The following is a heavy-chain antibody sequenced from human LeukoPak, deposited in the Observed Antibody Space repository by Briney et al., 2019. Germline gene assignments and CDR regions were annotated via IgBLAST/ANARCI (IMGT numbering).Heavy chain of an antibody. CDR1: GFTFSSYA. Sequence: GGSLRLSCAASGFTFSSYAMSWVRQAPGKGLEWVSSISSSSSYIYYADSVKGRFTISRDNAKNSLYLQMNSLRAEDTAVYYCARDETTPLPGAYWGQGTLVTVSS. V-gene: IGHV3-21*01. CDR3: ARDETTPLPGAY. D-gene: IGHD4-17*01. J-gene: IGHJ4*02. CDR2: ISSSSSYI.